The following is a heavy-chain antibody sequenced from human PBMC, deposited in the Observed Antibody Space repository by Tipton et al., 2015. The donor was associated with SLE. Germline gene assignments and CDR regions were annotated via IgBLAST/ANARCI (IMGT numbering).Heavy chain of an antibody. V-gene: IGHV4-39*07. D-gene: IGHD2-21*01. CDR2: IYYSGTT. Sequence: TLSLTCTVFGGSIGSSNYYWGWIRQPPGKGLEWIGNIYYSGTTSYNPSLKSRVTISLDTSKNQFSLKLSSLTAADTAVYYCARALYCSDSGCHYYYYYMDVWGKGTTVTVSS. J-gene: IGHJ6*03. CDR3: ARALYCSDSGCHYYYYYMDV. CDR1: GGSIGSSNYY.